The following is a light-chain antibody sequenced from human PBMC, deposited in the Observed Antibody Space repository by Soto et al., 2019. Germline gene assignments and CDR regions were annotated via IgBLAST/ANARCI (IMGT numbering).Light chain of an antibody. CDR1: QTIGSN. CDR2: GAS. J-gene: IGKJ4*01. Sequence: EVVMTQSRSTLSVSPGARVTLSCRASQTIGSNLAWYQQKPRQAPRLLIYGASTRATGIPARFRGSGSGTEFTITISSLQSEDFTVYYCQHYNNWLGTFGGGTKVDI. V-gene: IGKV3-15*01. CDR3: QHYNNWLGT.